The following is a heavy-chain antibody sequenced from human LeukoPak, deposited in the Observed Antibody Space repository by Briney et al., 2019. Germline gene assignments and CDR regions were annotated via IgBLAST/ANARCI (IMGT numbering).Heavy chain of an antibody. Sequence: GESLKISCKGAGYSFTIYWIGWVRQMPGKGLEWMGIIYPGDSDTRYSPSFQGQVTISGDKSISTAYLQWSSLKASDTAIYYCARLRPQDGFDIWGRGTMVTVSS. CDR3: ARLRPQDGFDI. V-gene: IGHV5-51*01. CDR1: GYSFTIYW. J-gene: IGHJ3*02. CDR2: IYPGDSDT.